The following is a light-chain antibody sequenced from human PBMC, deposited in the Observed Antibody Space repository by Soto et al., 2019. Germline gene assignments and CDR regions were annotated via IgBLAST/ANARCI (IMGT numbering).Light chain of an antibody. V-gene: IGKV3-20*01. J-gene: IGKJ1*01. CDR1: QSVDSNY. CDR3: QQSSSGM. Sequence: IVLTQSPGTLSLSPGERATLSCRASQSVDSNYLAWYQQKPGQAPRLLIYGASRRGTGIPDRFVGGGSGTDFTLTISRLEPEDFAVYYCQQSSSGMFGQGTKVEIK. CDR2: GAS.